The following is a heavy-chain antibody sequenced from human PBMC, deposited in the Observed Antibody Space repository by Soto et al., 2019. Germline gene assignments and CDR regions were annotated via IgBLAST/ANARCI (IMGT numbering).Heavy chain of an antibody. CDR3: ARIDYYDSSGHPG. CDR2: ISSSSSTI. Sequence: GGSLGLSCAASGFTFSSYSMNWVRQAPGKGLEWVSYISSSSSTIYYAGSVNALFTISRDNAKNSLYLQMNSLRDEDTAVYYCARIDYYDSSGHPGWGQGTLVTVSS. D-gene: IGHD3-22*01. CDR1: GFTFSSYS. V-gene: IGHV3-48*02. J-gene: IGHJ4*02.